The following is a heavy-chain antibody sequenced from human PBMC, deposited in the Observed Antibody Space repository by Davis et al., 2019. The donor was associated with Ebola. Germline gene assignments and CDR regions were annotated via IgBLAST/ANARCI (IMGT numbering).Heavy chain of an antibody. Sequence: PSETLSLTCAVYGGSFSGYYWSWIRQPPGKGLEWIGEINHSGSTNYNPSLKSRVTISVDTSKNQFSLKVTSVTAADTAVYYCARYCSSNTCNLFDFWGQGSLVIVSS. CDR3: ARYCSSNTCNLFDF. V-gene: IGHV4-34*01. J-gene: IGHJ5*01. D-gene: IGHD2-2*01. CDR2: INHSGST. CDR1: GGSFSGYY.